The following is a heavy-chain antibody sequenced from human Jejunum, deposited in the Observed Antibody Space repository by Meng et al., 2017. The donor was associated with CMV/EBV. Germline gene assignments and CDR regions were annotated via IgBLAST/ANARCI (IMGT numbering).Heavy chain of an antibody. Sequence: VSVSVDGWSWIRQSPGRRLEWIGYIHYSGTSNFTPSLRGRVTMSVDASKNQFSLKLSSVTAADTAVYYCVRDSYHYGSSTYNWFDPWGQGTLVTVSS. D-gene: IGHD3-10*01. CDR3: VRDSYHYGSSTYNWFDP. CDR1: VSVSVDG. V-gene: IGHV4-59*02. CDR2: IHYSGTS. J-gene: IGHJ5*02.